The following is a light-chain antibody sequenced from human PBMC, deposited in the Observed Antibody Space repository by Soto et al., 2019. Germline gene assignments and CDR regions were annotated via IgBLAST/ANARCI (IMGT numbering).Light chain of an antibody. CDR2: DAS. CDR3: QQSYSVLWT. CDR1: QSIGSN. V-gene: IGKV1-39*01. J-gene: IGKJ1*01. Sequence: DIQMTQSPSSLSASVGDRVTITCRASQSIGSNLNWYQRKSGRAPKLLIFDASSLQSGGPSRFSGSGSGTDFTLTITSLQSEDFATYYCQQSYSVLWTFGQGTKVEVK.